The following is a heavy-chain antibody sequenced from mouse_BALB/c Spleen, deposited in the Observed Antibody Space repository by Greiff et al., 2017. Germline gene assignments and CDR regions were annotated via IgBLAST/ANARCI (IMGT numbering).Heavy chain of an antibody. CDR2: INPGSGGT. V-gene: IGHV1-54*01. J-gene: IGHJ3*01. Sequence: QVQLQQSGAELVRPGTSVKVSCKASGYAFTNYLIEWVKQRPGQGLEWIGVINPGSGGTNYNEKFKGKATLTADESSSTAYMQLSSLTSDDSAVYFCARSDGYYPYWGQGTLVTVSA. CDR1: GYAFTNYL. D-gene: IGHD2-3*01. CDR3: ARSDGYYPY.